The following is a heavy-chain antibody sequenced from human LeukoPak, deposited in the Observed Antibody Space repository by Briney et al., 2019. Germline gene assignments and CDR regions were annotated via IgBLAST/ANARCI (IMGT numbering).Heavy chain of an antibody. CDR2: INYSGST. CDR3: AREGRQDYVYFDH. CDR1: GCSFTSYY. V-gene: IGHV4-59*01. D-gene: IGHD4-17*01. J-gene: IGHJ4*02. Sequence: SETLSLTCTVSGCSFTSYYWSWIRQPPGKGLEWIGYINYSGSTNYNPSLKSRVTMSVYTTKNQFSRKLNSVTGADTAMYYCAREGRQDYVYFDHWGQGSLVTVSS.